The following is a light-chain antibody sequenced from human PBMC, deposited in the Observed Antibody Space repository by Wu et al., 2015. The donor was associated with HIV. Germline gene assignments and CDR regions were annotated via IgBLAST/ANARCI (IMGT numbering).Light chain of an antibody. CDR1: QRISSS. CDR3: QQYGYSQT. Sequence: EIVMTQSPATLSVSPGERATLSCRASQRISSSLAWYQHRPGQAPRLLIYGASSRATGIPDRFSGSGSGTDFTLTINRLEPEDFAVYYCQQYGYSQTFGQGTKVEIK. J-gene: IGKJ1*01. V-gene: IGKV3-20*01. CDR2: GAS.